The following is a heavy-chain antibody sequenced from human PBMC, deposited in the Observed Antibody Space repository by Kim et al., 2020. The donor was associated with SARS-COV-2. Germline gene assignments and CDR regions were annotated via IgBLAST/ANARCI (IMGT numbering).Heavy chain of an antibody. D-gene: IGHD3-16*01. CDR2: ISSSGSTI. Sequence: GGSLRLSCAASGFTFSSYEMNWVRQAPGKGLEWVSYISSSGSTIYYADSVKGRFTISRDNAKNSLYLQMNSLRAEDTAVYYCAHLLGVWDRFDPWGQGTLVTVSS. CDR1: GFTFSSYE. J-gene: IGHJ5*02. V-gene: IGHV3-48*03. CDR3: AHLLGVWDRFDP.